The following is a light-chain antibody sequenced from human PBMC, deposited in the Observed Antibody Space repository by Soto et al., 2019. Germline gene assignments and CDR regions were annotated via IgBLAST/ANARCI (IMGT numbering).Light chain of an antibody. Sequence: QSVLTQPPSVYGAPGQRVTISCTGSSYNIGAGYDVHWYQQLPGTAPKLLIYGNSNRPSGVPDRFSGSKSGTSASLAITGLQAEDEADYYCQSYDSSLSGSVFGGGTKLTVL. CDR1: SYNIGAGYD. CDR3: QSYDSSLSGSV. CDR2: GNS. J-gene: IGLJ2*01. V-gene: IGLV1-40*01.